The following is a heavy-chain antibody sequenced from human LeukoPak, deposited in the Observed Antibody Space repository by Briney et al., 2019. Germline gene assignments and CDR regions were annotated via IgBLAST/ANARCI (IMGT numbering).Heavy chain of an antibody. CDR2: IKESGSEK. CDR3: ARGWGEKGRCRGGTCNNPQFDY. D-gene: IGHD2-15*01. J-gene: IGHJ4*02. Sequence: PGGALRLSCAASGFKFSYYWMTWVRQAPGKGLDWLPNIKESGSEKYYVDSGKVRFTISGNNADDLVYLQMHTLRVEDTAVYYCARGWGEKGRCRGGTCNNPQFDYWGQGILVTVSS. V-gene: IGHV3-7*01. CDR1: GFKFSYYW.